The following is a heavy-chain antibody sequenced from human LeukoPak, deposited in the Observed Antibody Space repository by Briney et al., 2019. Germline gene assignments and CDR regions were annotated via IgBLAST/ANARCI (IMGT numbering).Heavy chain of an antibody. D-gene: IGHD4-17*01. CDR1: GYSISSGYY. CDR3: ARATVTTGVYY. Sequence: SETLSLTCTVSGYSISSGYYWGWIRQPPGKGLEWIGSIYHSGSTYYNPSLKSRVTISVDTSKNQFSLKLSSVTAADTAVYYCARATVTTGVYYWGQGTLVTVSS. CDR2: IYHSGST. J-gene: IGHJ4*02. V-gene: IGHV4-38-2*02.